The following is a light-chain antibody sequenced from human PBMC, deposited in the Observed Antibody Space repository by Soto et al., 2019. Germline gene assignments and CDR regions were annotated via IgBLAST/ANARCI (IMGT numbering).Light chain of an antibody. Sequence: QFALTQPAFVSGSPGQSITISCTGTNSDVGGYNFVSWYQQHPGKVPKLMIYDVTNRPSGVSNRFSGSKSGNTASLTISGLQAEDEADYYCSSYTSSSTLVFGTGTKVTVL. CDR1: NSDVGGYNF. CDR2: DVT. J-gene: IGLJ1*01. CDR3: SSYTSSSTLV. V-gene: IGLV2-14*01.